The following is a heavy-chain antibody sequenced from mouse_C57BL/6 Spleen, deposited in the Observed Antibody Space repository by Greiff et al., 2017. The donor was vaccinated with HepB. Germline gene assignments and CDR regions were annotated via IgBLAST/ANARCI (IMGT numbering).Heavy chain of an antibody. V-gene: IGHV1-39*01. D-gene: IGHD2-4*01. Sequence: EVQLQQSGPELVKPGASVKISCKASGYSFTDYNMNWVKQSNVKSLEWIGVINPNYGTTSYNQKFKGKATLTVDQSSSTAYMQLNSLTSEDSAVYYYASKLGSPIYYDCFAYWGQGTLVTVSA. CDR3: ASKLGSPIYYDCFAY. CDR1: GYSFTDYN. CDR2: INPNYGTT. J-gene: IGHJ3*01.